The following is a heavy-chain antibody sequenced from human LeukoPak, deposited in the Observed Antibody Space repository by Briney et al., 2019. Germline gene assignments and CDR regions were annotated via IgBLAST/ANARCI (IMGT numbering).Heavy chain of an antibody. V-gene: IGHV3-21*01. Sequence: KPGGSLRLSCAASGFTFSSYSMNWVRQAPGKGLEWVSAISSSSSYIYYADSVKGRFTISRDNAKNSLYLQMNSLRAEDTAVYYCALGDYGAPFDYWGQGTLVTVSS. J-gene: IGHJ4*02. D-gene: IGHD4-17*01. CDR2: ISSSSSYI. CDR3: ALGDYGAPFDY. CDR1: GFTFSSYS.